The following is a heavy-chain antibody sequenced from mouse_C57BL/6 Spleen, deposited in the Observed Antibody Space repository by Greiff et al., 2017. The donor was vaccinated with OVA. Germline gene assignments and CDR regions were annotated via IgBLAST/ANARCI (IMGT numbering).Heavy chain of an antibody. CDR1: GFTFSDYG. V-gene: IGHV5-17*01. J-gene: IGHJ4*01. CDR3: AREIYYYGSSYYAMDY. D-gene: IGHD1-1*01. CDR2: ISSGSSTI. Sequence: EVQLQESGGGLVKPGGSLKLSCAASGFTFSDYGMHWVRQAPEKGLEWVAYISSGSSTIYYADTVKGRFTISRDNAKNTLFLQMTSLRSEDTAMYYCAREIYYYGSSYYAMDYWGQGTSVTVSS.